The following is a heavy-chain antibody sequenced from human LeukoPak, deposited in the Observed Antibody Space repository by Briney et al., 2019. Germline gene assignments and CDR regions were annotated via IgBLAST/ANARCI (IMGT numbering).Heavy chain of an antibody. J-gene: IGHJ4*02. D-gene: IGHD3-22*01. CDR3: AKGDYDSSGYSFDY. V-gene: IGHV3-21*04. CDR1: GFTFSSYG. Sequence: GGSLRLSCAASGFTFSSYGMNWVRQAPGKGLEWVSSISSSSSYIYYADSVKGRFTISRDNAKNSLYLQMNSLRAEDTAVYYCAKGDYDSSGYSFDYWGQGTLVTVSS. CDR2: ISSSSSYI.